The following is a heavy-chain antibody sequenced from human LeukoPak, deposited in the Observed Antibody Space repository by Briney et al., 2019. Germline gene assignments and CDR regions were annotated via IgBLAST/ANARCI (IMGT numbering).Heavy chain of an antibody. CDR3: ARDSASSTSAYFDY. D-gene: IGHD2-2*01. Sequence: SETLSLTCTVSGGSISSYYWSWIRQPPGKGLEWIGYIYYSGSTNYNPSLKSRVTISVDTSKNQFSLKLSSVTAADTAAYYCARDSASSTSAYFDYWGQGTLVTVSS. CDR1: GGSISSYY. V-gene: IGHV4-59*01. CDR2: IYYSGST. J-gene: IGHJ4*02.